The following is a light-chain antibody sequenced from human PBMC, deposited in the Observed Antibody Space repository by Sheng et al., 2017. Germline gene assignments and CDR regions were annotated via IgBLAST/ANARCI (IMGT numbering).Light chain of an antibody. CDR3: AAWDDAVSGPV. J-gene: IGLJ2*01. CDR2: KNT. CDR1: NSNIGNYY. V-gene: IGLV1-47*01. Sequence: QSVLTQSPSASGTPGQSVTISCSGSNSNIGNYYVDWYQQFPGTAPKLLIYKNTQRPSGVPDRFSGSKSGTSASLAISGLRSEDEASYYCAAWDDAVSGPVFGGGTQLTVL.